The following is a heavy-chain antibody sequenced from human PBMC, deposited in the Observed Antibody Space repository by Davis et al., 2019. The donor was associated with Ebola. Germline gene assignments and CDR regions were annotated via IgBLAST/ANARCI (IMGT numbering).Heavy chain of an antibody. D-gene: IGHD3-22*01. CDR2: ISGSGDST. CDR1: GFTFTNYA. Sequence: GESLKISCAASGFTFTNYAMSWVRQTPGKGLEWVSAISGSGDSTYYADSVKGRFTISRDNSKNTLYLQMHSLRAEDTAVYYCANEYYYESSGIDYWGQGTLVTVSS. J-gene: IGHJ4*02. CDR3: ANEYYYESSGIDY. V-gene: IGHV3-23*01.